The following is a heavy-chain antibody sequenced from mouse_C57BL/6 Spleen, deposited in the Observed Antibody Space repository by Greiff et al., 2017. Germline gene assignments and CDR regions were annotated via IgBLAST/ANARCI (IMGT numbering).Heavy chain of an antibody. Sequence: QVHVKQSGPELVKPGASVKISCKASGYAFSSSWMNWVKQRPGKGLEWIGRIYPGDGDTNYNGKFKGKATLTADKASSKAYMQLRSLTSEDSAVYFCAREDYSNYYWYFDVWGTGTTVTVSS. D-gene: IGHD2-5*01. CDR3: AREDYSNYYWYFDV. J-gene: IGHJ1*03. CDR1: GYAFSSSW. CDR2: IYPGDGDT. V-gene: IGHV1-82*01.